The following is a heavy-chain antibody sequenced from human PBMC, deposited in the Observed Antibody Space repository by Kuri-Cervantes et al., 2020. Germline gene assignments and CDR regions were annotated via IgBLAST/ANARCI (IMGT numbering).Heavy chain of an antibody. CDR2: VYYSGST. CDR1: GGSISSNNYY. Sequence: GSLRLSCTVSGGSISSNNYYWGWTRQPPGKGLDWIGSVYYSGSTDYKPSLQSRVTMSMDTSKSQISLNLSSVTAADTAVYYCARHVYCGASTRWCYFDYWGQGILVTVSS. D-gene: IGHD2-8*02. CDR3: ARHVYCGASTRWCYFDY. J-gene: IGHJ4*02. V-gene: IGHV4-39*01.